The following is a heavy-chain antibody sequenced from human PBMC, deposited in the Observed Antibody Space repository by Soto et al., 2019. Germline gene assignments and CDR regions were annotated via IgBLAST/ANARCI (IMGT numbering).Heavy chain of an antibody. V-gene: IGHV1-18*01. CDR2: ISAYNGKP. J-gene: IGHJ5*02. CDR3: ARDTQDSRSSTWFDP. CDR1: GYTFTSYG. D-gene: IGHD6-6*01. Sequence: GASVKVSCQASGYTFTSYGNSWVRTAPGQGREWVVCISAYNGKPNYAQKLQGRGTMTTDTSPSTAYMELRSLRSDDTAVYYCARDTQDSRSSTWFDPLGQGTLVNVSS.